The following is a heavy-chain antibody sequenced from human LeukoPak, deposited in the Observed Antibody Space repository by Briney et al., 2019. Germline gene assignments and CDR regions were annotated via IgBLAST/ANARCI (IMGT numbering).Heavy chain of an antibody. CDR2: MNPNSGNT. CDR1: GYTFTSYD. Sequence: ASVKVSCKASGYTFTSYDINWVRQATGQGLEWMGWMNPNSGNTGYAQKFQGRVTITRNTSISTAYMELSRLRSDDTAVYYCARGHISGYDYYFDYWGQGTLVTVSS. J-gene: IGHJ4*02. V-gene: IGHV1-8*03. CDR3: ARGHISGYDYYFDY. D-gene: IGHD5-12*01.